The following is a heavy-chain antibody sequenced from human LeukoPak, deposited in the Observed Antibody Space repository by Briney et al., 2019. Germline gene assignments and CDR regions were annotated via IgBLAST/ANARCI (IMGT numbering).Heavy chain of an antibody. D-gene: IGHD2/OR15-2a*01. CDR1: GYTFTSYG. CDR2: ISAYNGNT. V-gene: IGHV1-18*01. CDR3: ARQYGYYYYMDV. J-gene: IGHJ6*03. Sequence: ASVKVSCKASGYTFTSYGISWVRQPPGQGLEWMGWISAYNGNTNYAQKLHDRLTMTTDISTSPAYMELRSLRSDDTAVYYCARQYGYYYYMDVWGKGTTVTISS.